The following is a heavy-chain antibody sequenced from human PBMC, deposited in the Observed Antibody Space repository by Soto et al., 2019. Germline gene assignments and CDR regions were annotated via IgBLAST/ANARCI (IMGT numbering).Heavy chain of an antibody. J-gene: IGHJ4*02. V-gene: IGHV3-23*01. D-gene: IGHD6-13*01. CDR2: ISGSGGST. CDR3: AIGGSCWYPFGY. CDR1: GVTFSSYA. Sequence: GGSLRLSCAASGVTFSSYAMSWVRQAPGKGLECVSAISGSGGSTYYADSVKGRFTISRDNSKNTLYLQMNSLRAENTAVYYCAIGGSCWYPFGYWGQGTLVTVSS.